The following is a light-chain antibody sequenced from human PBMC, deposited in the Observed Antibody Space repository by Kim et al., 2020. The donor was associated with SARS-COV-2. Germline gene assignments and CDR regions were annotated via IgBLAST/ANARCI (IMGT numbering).Light chain of an antibody. J-gene: IGLJ3*02. CDR1: SSTIGADYD. Sequence: QSVLTQAPSVSGAPGQRVTISCTGSSSTIGADYDVHWYQQLPGTAPKLLIYGNNNRPSGVPDRFSGSKSGTSASLAITGLQAEDEADYYCQSYDSSLSGWVFGGGTKVTVL. CDR2: GNN. CDR3: QSYDSSLSGWV. V-gene: IGLV1-40*01.